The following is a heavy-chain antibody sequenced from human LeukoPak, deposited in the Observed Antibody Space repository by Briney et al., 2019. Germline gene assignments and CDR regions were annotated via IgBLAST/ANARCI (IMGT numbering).Heavy chain of an antibody. CDR3: AKVSTIYCSGGSCYCDH. Sequence: GGSLRLSCGASGFTFSSYAMSWVSQAPGKGLEWVSAISGSGGSTYYADSVKGRFTISRDNTKNTLYLQMNSLRAEDTAVYYCAKVSTIYCSGGSCYCDHWGQGTLVTVSS. V-gene: IGHV3-23*01. D-gene: IGHD2-15*01. CDR2: ISGSGGST. J-gene: IGHJ4*02. CDR1: GFTFSSYA.